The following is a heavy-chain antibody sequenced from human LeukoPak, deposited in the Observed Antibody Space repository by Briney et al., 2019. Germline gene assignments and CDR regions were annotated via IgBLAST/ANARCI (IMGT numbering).Heavy chain of an antibody. V-gene: IGHV1-2*02. Sequence: ASVKVSCKASGYTFTGYYMHWVRQAPGQGLEWMGWINPNSGGTNYAQKFQGRVTMTRDTSISTAYMELSRLRSDDNALYYCAKDIRGYCGRTRWGGGRCGGAHLGYYYGMDVWGQGTTVTVSS. J-gene: IGHJ6*02. CDR3: AKDIRGYCGRTRWGGGRCGGAHLGYYYGMDV. CDR1: GYTFTGYY. D-gene: IGHD2-2*01. CDR2: INPNSGGT.